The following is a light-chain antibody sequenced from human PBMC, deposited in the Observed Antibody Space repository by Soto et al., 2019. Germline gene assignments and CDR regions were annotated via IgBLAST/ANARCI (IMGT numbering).Light chain of an antibody. CDR2: GSF. CDR3: QQYGSLIT. Sequence: DIVLTQSPGALSLSPGERATLSCKASQSLSSSYLAWYQQKSGQAPRLLIYGSFSRATGIPDRFSGSGSGTEFTLTISRLEPEDFAVYYCQQYGSLITLGQGTRLEIK. V-gene: IGKV3-20*01. J-gene: IGKJ5*01. CDR1: QSLSSSY.